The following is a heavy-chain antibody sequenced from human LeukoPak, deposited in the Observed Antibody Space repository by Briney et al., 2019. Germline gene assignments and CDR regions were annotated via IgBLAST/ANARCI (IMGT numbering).Heavy chain of an antibody. CDR3: AREPVLISSPFYYGMDV. D-gene: IGHD1-14*01. CDR1: GLTFSSYG. Sequence: GGSLRLSCAASGLTFSSYGMHWVRQAPGKGLEWVAVIWYDGSNKYYADSVKGRFTISRDNSKNTLYLQMNSLRAEDTAVYYCAREPVLISSPFYYGMDVWGQGTTVTVSS. J-gene: IGHJ6*02. CDR2: IWYDGSNK. V-gene: IGHV3-33*08.